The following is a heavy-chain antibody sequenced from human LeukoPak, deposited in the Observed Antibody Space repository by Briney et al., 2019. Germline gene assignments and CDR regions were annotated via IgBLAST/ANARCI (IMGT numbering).Heavy chain of an antibody. CDR1: GFTFSSYS. J-gene: IGHJ4*02. CDR2: ISSSSSYI. D-gene: IGHD3-22*01. Sequence: GGSLRLSCAASGFTFSSYSMNWVRQAPGKGLEWVSFISSSSSYIYYADSVKGRFTISRDNAKNSLYLQMNSLRAEDTAVYYCARDGEYHYDSSGYYFDYWGQGTLVTVSS. V-gene: IGHV3-21*01. CDR3: ARDGEYHYDSSGYYFDY.